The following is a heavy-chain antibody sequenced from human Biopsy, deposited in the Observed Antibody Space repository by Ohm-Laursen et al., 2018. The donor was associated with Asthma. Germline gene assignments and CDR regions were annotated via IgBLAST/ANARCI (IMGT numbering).Heavy chain of an antibody. J-gene: IGHJ6*02. Sequence: VTISCKSPGGTFSNFAISWVRQAPGQGLEWLGGVMAVFGTTNYAQKIQGRVTITADESTSTAYMEVTSLRSEDTAIYYCARCRVGYSSGWSLLLKKIYYSGMDVWGQGTAVTVSS. CDR2: VMAVFGTT. CDR3: ARCRVGYSSGWSLLLKKIYYSGMDV. CDR1: GGTFSNFA. D-gene: IGHD6-19*01. V-gene: IGHV1-69*13.